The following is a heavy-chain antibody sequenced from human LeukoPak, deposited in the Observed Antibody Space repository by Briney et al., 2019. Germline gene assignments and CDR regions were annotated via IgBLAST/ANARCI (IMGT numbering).Heavy chain of an antibody. D-gene: IGHD3-22*01. V-gene: IGHV3-30-3*01. CDR1: GFTFSSYA. J-gene: IGHJ4*02. CDR2: ISYDGSNK. CDR3: ARTDPYYYDSSGYYYFDY. Sequence: GGSLRLSCAASGFTFSSYAMHWVRQAPGKGLEWVAVISYDGSNKYYADSVKGRFTISRDNAKNSLYLQMNSLRAEDTAVYYCARTDPYYYDSSGYYYFDYWGQGTLVTVSS.